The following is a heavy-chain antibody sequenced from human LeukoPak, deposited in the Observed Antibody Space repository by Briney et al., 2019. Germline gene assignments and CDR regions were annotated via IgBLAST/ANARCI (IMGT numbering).Heavy chain of an antibody. Sequence: PSETLSLTCTVSGGSISSYYWSWIRQPAGKGLEWIGRIYTSGSTNYNPSLKSRVTMSVDTSKNQFSLKLSSVTAADTAVYYCAKDKNYDILTGYFESPNWYFDLWGRGTLSLSPQ. D-gene: IGHD3-9*01. V-gene: IGHV4-4*07. CDR1: GGSISSYY. CDR3: AKDKNYDILTGYFESPNWYFDL. J-gene: IGHJ2*01. CDR2: IYTSGST.